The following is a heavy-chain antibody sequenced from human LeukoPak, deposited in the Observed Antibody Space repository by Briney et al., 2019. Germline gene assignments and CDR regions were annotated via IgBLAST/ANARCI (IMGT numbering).Heavy chain of an antibody. V-gene: IGHV4-39*02. CDR1: GGSISSSSYY. CDR2: IYYSGST. Sequence: PSETLSLTCTVSGGSISSSSYYWGWIRQPPGKGLEWIGSIYYSGSTYYNPSLKSRVTISVDTSKNQFSLKLSSVTAADTAVYYCARDTRDYDILTGYYHNYYYYGMDVWGQGTTVAVSS. CDR3: ARDTRDYDILTGYYHNYYYYGMDV. D-gene: IGHD3-9*01. J-gene: IGHJ6*02.